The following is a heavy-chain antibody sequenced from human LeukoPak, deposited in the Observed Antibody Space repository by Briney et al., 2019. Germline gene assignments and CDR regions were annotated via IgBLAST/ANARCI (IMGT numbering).Heavy chain of an antibody. CDR2: IYHSGST. V-gene: IGHV4-4*02. Sequence: PSGTLSLTCAVSGGSISSSNWWSWVRQPPGKGLEWIGEIYHSGSTNYNPSLKSRVTISVDKSKNQFSLKLSSVTAADTAVYYCARYPWDLYGSGSYYAYYGMDVWGQGTTVAVSS. D-gene: IGHD3-10*01. CDR3: ARYPWDLYGSGSYYAYYGMDV. CDR1: GGSISSSNW. J-gene: IGHJ6*02.